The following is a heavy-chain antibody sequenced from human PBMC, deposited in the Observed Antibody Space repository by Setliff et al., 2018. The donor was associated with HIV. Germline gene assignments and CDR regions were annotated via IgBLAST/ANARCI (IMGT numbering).Heavy chain of an antibody. J-gene: IGHJ4*02. D-gene: IGHD1-26*01. Sequence: SETLSLTCTVSGDSISSDXXXGWIRQPPGKGLGWIGSIYHSGNTYYMPSLQSRDTISVDMSKNQFSPNLNSGTAADTAVYYCATYSAGEGGRGYWGQGRRVTVSS. CDR2: IYHSGNT. V-gene: IGHV4-38-2*02. CDR1: GDSISSDXX. CDR3: ATYSAGEGGRGY.